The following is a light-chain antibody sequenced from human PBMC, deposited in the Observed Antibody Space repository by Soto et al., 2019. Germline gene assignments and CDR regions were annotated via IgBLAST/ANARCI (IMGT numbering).Light chain of an antibody. CDR1: QTISNL. Sequence: DIQMTQSPSTLSASVGDRVTITCRASQTISNLLAWYQQTPGKAPKLLIYKTSTLESGVPLRFSGSGSGTEFTLTISSLQPDDFATYYCQHYNSYSPFGGGTKVEIK. V-gene: IGKV1-5*03. J-gene: IGKJ4*02. CDR2: KTS. CDR3: QHYNSYSP.